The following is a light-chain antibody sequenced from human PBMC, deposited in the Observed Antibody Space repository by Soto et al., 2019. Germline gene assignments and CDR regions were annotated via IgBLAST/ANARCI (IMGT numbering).Light chain of an antibody. CDR2: AAS. CDR3: QQSYNTPRT. Sequence: DIQMTQSPSSLSASVGDRVTITCRASQSITNNLNWYQQKPGKAPNLLIYAASTLQSGVPSRFSGSGSGTDFTLTISSLQPEDFATYYCQQSYNTPRTFGQGTKVEFK. V-gene: IGKV1-39*01. J-gene: IGKJ1*01. CDR1: QSITNN.